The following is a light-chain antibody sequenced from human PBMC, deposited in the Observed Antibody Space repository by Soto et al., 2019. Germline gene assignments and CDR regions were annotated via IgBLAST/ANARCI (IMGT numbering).Light chain of an antibody. CDR3: QQYETFSGT. J-gene: IGKJ1*01. CDR2: DAS. Sequence: DIQMTQSPSTLSASVGDTVTVTCRTSQSVSGWLAWYQQNPGEAPKLLIYDASALPRGVPSSFSGSGSGTKFTLTIASLQPDDFATYYCQQYETFSGTFGPGTKVDIK. CDR1: QSVSGW. V-gene: IGKV1-5*01.